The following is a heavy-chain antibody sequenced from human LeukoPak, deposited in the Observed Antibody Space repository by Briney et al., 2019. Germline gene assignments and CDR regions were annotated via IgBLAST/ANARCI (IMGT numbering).Heavy chain of an antibody. CDR3: TRPGTSFDY. V-gene: IGHV3-73*01. CDR1: GFTFSGSA. Sequence: GGSLRLSCAASGFTFSGSAMHWVRQASGKGLNWVGRIRSKANSYATAYAASVKGRFTISRDDSKNTAYLQMNSLKTEDTAVYYCTRPGTSFDYWGQGTLVTVSS. J-gene: IGHJ4*02. CDR2: IRSKANSYAT. D-gene: IGHD1-1*01.